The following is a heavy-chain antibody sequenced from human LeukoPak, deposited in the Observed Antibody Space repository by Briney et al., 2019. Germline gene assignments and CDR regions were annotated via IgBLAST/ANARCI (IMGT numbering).Heavy chain of an antibody. D-gene: IGHD2-2*01. J-gene: IGHJ5*02. CDR1: GFTFSSYG. Sequence: GGSLRLSCAASGFTFSSYGMHWVRQAPGKGLEWVAFIRYDGSNKYYADSVKGRFTISRDNSKNTLYLQMNSLRAEDTAVYYCAKDPGTSSTSPNWFDPWGQGTLVTVSS. CDR3: AKDPGTSSTSPNWFDP. CDR2: IRYDGSNK. V-gene: IGHV3-30*02.